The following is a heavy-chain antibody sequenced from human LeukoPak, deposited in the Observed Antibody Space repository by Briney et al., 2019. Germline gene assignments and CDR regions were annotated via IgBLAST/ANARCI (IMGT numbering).Heavy chain of an antibody. Sequence: PSETLSLTCIVSGGSVSSNIYYWNWIRQPPGKGLEWIGYIYYSGSTNYNPSLKSRVTISVDTSKNQFSLKLTSLTAADTAVYYCAREDSSGYLGYWGQGTLVTVSS. CDR1: GGSVSSNIYY. CDR3: AREDSSGYLGY. D-gene: IGHD3-22*01. CDR2: IYYSGST. V-gene: IGHV4-61*01. J-gene: IGHJ4*02.